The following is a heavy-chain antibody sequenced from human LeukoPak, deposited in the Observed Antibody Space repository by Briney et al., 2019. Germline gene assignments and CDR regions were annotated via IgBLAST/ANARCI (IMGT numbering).Heavy chain of an antibody. CDR2: INHSGST. Sequence: SETLSLTCTVSGYSISSGNYWGWIRQPPGKGLEWIGEINHSGSTNYNPSLKSRVTISVDTSKNQFSLKLSSVTAADTAVYYCARGLPYYDILTGTDAFDIWGQGTMVTVSS. D-gene: IGHD3-9*01. V-gene: IGHV4-38-2*02. CDR1: GYSISSGNY. J-gene: IGHJ3*02. CDR3: ARGLPYYDILTGTDAFDI.